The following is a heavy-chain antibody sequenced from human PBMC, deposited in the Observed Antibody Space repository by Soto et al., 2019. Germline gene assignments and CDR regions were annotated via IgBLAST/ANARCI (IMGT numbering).Heavy chain of an antibody. CDR2: INPDSGGT. D-gene: IGHD6-13*01. Sequence: ASVKVSCKASGYTFTGYYMHWVRQAPGQGLEWMGWINPDSGGTNYAQNFQGRVTMTRDTSISTAYMELSRLRSDDTAVYYCARDRSSVYSSPTDAFDIWGHGTMVTVSS. CDR3: ARDRSSVYSSPTDAFDI. V-gene: IGHV1-2*02. CDR1: GYTFTGYY. J-gene: IGHJ3*02.